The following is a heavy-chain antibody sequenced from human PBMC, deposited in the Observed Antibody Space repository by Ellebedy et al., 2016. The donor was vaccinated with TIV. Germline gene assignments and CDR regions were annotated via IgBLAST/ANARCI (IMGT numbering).Heavy chain of an antibody. CDR2: IVVGSGNT. CDR1: GFTFTSSA. D-gene: IGHD6-19*01. J-gene: IGHJ4*02. Sequence: ASVKVSCKASGFTFTSSAMQWVRQARGQRLEWIGWIVVGSGNTNYAQKFQERVTITRDMSTSTAYMELSSLGAEDTAVYYCAKDLAVAGTFDYWGQGSLVTVSS. V-gene: IGHV1-58*02. CDR3: AKDLAVAGTFDY.